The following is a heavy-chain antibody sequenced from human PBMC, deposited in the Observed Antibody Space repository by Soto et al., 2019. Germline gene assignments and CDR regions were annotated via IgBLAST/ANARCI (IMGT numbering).Heavy chain of an antibody. Sequence: PGGSLRLSCAASGFTVSSNYMSWVRQAPGKGLEWVSVIYSGGSTYYADSVKGRFTISRHNSKNTLYLQMNSLRAEDTAVYYCARETITSDYYMDVWGKGATVTVSS. CDR3: ARETITSDYYMDV. J-gene: IGHJ6*03. V-gene: IGHV3-53*04. CDR1: GFTVSSNY. D-gene: IGHD3-16*01. CDR2: IYSGGST.